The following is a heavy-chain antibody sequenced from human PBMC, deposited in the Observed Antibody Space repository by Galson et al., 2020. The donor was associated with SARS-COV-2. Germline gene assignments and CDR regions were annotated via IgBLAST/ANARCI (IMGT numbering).Heavy chain of an antibody. D-gene: IGHD2-8*01. J-gene: IGHJ3*01. CDR1: GGSISNYY. CDR3: ATYCTYGVCPNGAFHV. V-gene: IGHV4-59*01. Sequence: SETLSLTCTVSGGSISNYYWSWIRQPPGKGLEWIGYIYYSVGTNYNPSLKSRVTISVDTSKNQFSLKLRSVTAADTAMYYCATYCTYGVCPNGAFHVWGQGTMVTVSS. CDR2: IYYSVGT.